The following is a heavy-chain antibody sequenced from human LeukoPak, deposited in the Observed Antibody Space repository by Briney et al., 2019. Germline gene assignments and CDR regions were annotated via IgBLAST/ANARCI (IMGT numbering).Heavy chain of an antibody. V-gene: IGHV4-4*07. CDR2: IYTGGTT. CDR1: GYSMKYDY. J-gene: IGHJ4*02. CDR3: ARDNSGSYPPIFDS. Sequence: PSETLSLTCTVSGYSMKYDYWSWVRQPAGKGLEWIARIYTGGTTNYNPSLKNRATISVDKSNNQFSLKLTSVAAADTAIYYCARDNSGSYPPIFDSWGRGTLVTVSS. D-gene: IGHD1-26*01.